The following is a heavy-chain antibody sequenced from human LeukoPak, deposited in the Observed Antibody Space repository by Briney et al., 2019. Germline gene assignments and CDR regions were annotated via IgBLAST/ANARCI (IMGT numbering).Heavy chain of an antibody. J-gene: IGHJ3*02. V-gene: IGHV3-72*01. D-gene: IGHD1-26*01. CDR1: GFTFSDHY. CDR3: ARSRSYYAFDI. Sequence: GGSLRLSCAASGFTFSDHYMDWVRQAPGQGLEWVGRIRNKANSYTTEYAASVKGRFTISRDDSKNSLYLQMNSLKTEDTAVYYCARSRSYYAFDIWGQGTMVTVSS. CDR2: IRNKANSYTT.